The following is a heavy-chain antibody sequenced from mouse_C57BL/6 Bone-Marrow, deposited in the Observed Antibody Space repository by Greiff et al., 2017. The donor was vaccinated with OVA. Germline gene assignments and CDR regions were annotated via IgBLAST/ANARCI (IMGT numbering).Heavy chain of an antibody. J-gene: IGHJ4*01. CDR2: IYPRRGNT. Sequence: QVQLQQSGAELARPGASVKLSCKASGYTFTSYGISWVKQRIGQGLEWIGEIYPRRGNTYYNEKFKGKATLTADKSSSTAYMELRSLTSEDSAVYFCARAPTTVVAHYAMYYWGQGTSVTVSA. CDR1: GYTFTSYG. CDR3: ARAPTTVVAHYAMYY. D-gene: IGHD1-1*01. V-gene: IGHV1-81*01.